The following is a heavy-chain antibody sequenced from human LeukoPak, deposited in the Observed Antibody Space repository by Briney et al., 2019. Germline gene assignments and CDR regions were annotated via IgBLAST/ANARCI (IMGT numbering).Heavy chain of an antibody. Sequence: GGSLRLSCAASGFSFSNNWLFWVRQAPGKGLEWVATMKQDGRERFYVDSVKGQFTISRDNTKNSLYLQMNSLRAEDTAMYFCATGTYRERFYSWGQGTLVTVSS. CDR2: MKQDGRER. CDR3: ATGTYRERFYS. V-gene: IGHV3-7*01. CDR1: GFSFSNNW. J-gene: IGHJ4*02. D-gene: IGHD3-16*02.